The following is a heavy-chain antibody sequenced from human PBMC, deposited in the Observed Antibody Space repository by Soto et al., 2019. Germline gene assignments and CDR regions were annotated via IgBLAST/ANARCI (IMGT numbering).Heavy chain of an antibody. D-gene: IGHD3-3*01. CDR3: TRPEGRYFYDARGYYSH. J-gene: IGHJ4*02. CDR1: GYQFAIHW. Sequence: PGESLKISCKTSGYQFAIHWIAWVRQMPGKGLEWMGAIYPDDSDTRHSPSFQGQVTISVDKSRDTAYLQWGSLKASDTAVYYCTRPEGRYFYDARGYYSHWGQGTLVTVSS. CDR2: IYPDDSDT. V-gene: IGHV5-51*01.